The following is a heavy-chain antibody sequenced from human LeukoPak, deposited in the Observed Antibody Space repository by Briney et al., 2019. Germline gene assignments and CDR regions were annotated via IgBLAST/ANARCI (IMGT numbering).Heavy chain of an antibody. V-gene: IGHV4-59*08. D-gene: IGHD2-2*01. CDR2: VRDNGEN. Sequence: SETLSLTCTVSGGSINAYYWSWIRQPPGKGLEWIAHVRDNGENNYNPSLKSRVAISVDTANNQISLKLSSVTAADTAVYYCARHPYQLLWLSWFDPWGQGTLVTVSS. J-gene: IGHJ5*02. CDR1: GGSINAYY. CDR3: ARHPYQLLWLSWFDP.